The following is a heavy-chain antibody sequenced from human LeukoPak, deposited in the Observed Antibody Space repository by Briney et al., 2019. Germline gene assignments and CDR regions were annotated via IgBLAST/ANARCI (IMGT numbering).Heavy chain of an antibody. Sequence: GGSLRLSCAASGFTFSSYGMSWVRQAPGKGLEWVSAISGSGGSTYYADSMKGRFTISRDNSKNTLYLQMNSLRAEDTAVYYCAKTLGYCSGGSCYSGVIDYWGQGTLVTVSS. CDR1: GFTFSSYG. V-gene: IGHV3-23*01. J-gene: IGHJ4*02. CDR2: ISGSGGST. CDR3: AKTLGYCSGGSCYSGVIDY. D-gene: IGHD2-15*01.